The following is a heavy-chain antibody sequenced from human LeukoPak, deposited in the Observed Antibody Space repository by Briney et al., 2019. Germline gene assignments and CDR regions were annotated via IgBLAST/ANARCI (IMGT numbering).Heavy chain of an antibody. CDR3: ASVATSTPGLTPLGY. J-gene: IGHJ3*01. CDR2: IYYSGST. V-gene: IGHV4-39*07. Sequence: SETLSLTCTVSGGSISSSSYYWGWIRQPPGKGLEWIGSIYYSGSTYYNPSLKSRVTISVDTSKNQFSLKLSSVTAADTAVYYCASVATSTPGLTPLGYWGQGTMVTVSS. CDR1: GGSISSSSYY. D-gene: IGHD5-12*01.